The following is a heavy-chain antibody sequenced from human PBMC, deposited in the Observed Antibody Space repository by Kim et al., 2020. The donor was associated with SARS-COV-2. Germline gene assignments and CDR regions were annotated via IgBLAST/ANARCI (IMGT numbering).Heavy chain of an antibody. CDR2: IDPSDSYT. CDR3: AAPGGYDYVWGSYPY. D-gene: IGHD3-16*02. Sequence: GESLKISCKGSGYSFTSYWISWVRQMPGKGLEWMGRIDPSDSYTNYSPSFQGHVTISADKSISTAYLQWSSLKASDTAMYYCAAPGGYDYVWGSYPYWGQGTLVTVSS. CDR1: GYSFTSYW. J-gene: IGHJ4*02. V-gene: IGHV5-10-1*01.